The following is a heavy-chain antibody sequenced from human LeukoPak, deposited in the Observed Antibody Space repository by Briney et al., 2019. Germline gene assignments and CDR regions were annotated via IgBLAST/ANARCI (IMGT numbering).Heavy chain of an antibody. Sequence: ASVKVSSKASGYTFTGYYMHWARQAPGQGLEWMGRINPNSGGTNYAQKFQGRVTMTRDTSISTAYMELSRLRSDDTAVYYCARGQRTGTPFMSGMDVWGQGTTVTVSS. CDR2: INPNSGGT. CDR1: GYTFTGYY. D-gene: IGHD1-14*01. J-gene: IGHJ6*02. CDR3: ARGQRTGTPFMSGMDV. V-gene: IGHV1-2*06.